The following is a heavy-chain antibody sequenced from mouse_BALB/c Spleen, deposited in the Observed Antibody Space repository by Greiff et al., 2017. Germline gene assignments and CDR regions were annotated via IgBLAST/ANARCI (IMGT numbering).Heavy chain of an antibody. D-gene: IGHD1-1*01. CDR3: ASESPYYGTAMDY. CDR1: GYSFTDYI. J-gene: IGHJ4*01. CDR2: INPYYGST. Sequence: EVQLQQTGPELVKPGASVKISCKASGYSFTDYIMLWVKQSHGKSLEWIGNINPYYGSTSYNLKFKGKATLTVDKSSSTAYMQLNSLTSEDSAVYDCASESPYYGTAMDYWGQGTSVTVSS. V-gene: IGHV1-39*01.